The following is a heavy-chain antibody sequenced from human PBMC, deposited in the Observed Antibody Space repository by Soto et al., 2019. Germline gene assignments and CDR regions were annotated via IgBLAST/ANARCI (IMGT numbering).Heavy chain of an antibody. Sequence: EVQLLESGGGLVQPGGSLRLSCAASGFTFSTYAMSWVRQAPGKGLEWVSAISGSGSGGNTYYADSGKGRFTIPRDKSKNTLYLQMNSLRAEDTAVYYCAKDLKIGGVIVTFDYWGQGTLVTVSS. J-gene: IGHJ4*02. CDR2: ISGSGSGGNT. V-gene: IGHV3-23*01. CDR1: GFTFSTYA. CDR3: AKDLKIGGVIVTFDY. D-gene: IGHD3-16*02.